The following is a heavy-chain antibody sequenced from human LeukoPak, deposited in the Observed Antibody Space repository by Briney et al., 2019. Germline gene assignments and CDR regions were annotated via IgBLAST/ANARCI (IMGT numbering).Heavy chain of an antibody. CDR2: INHSGST. CDR1: GGSFSGYY. Sequence: SETLSLTCAVYGGSFSGYYWSWIRQPPGKGLEWIGEINHSGSTNYNPALKSRVTISVDTSKNQFSLKLSSVTAADTAVYYCARRRPNYFNCGGDCYYFDYWGQGTLVTVSS. D-gene: IGHD2-21*02. J-gene: IGHJ4*02. V-gene: IGHV4-34*01. CDR3: ARRRPNYFNCGGDCYYFDY.